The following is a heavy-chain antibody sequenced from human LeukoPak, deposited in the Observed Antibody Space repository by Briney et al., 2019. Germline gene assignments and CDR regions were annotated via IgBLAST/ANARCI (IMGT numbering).Heavy chain of an antibody. J-gene: IGHJ4*02. CDR3: ARGGRFLEWLVTDY. CDR1: GFTFSSCA. D-gene: IGHD3-3*01. V-gene: IGHV3-64*01. CDR2: ISSNGGST. Sequence: GGSLRLSCAASGFTFSSCAMHWVRQAPGKGLEYVSAISSNGGSTYYANSVKGRFTISRDNSKSTLYLQMGSLRPEDMAVYYCARGGRFLEWLVTDYWGQGTLVTVSS.